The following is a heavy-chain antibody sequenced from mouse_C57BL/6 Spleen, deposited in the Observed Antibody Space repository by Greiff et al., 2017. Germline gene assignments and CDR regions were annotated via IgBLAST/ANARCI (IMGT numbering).Heavy chain of an antibody. Sequence: VQLQQSGPELVKPGASVKISCKASGYAFSSSWMNWVKQRPGQGLEWIGRIYPGAGDTNYNGKFKGKAILTADKSSSTAYMQLSSLTSEDSAVYFGARYGYSYFDYWGQGTTLTVSS. CDR1: GYAFSSSW. CDR2: IYPGAGDT. J-gene: IGHJ2*01. D-gene: IGHD2-2*01. CDR3: ARYGYSYFDY. V-gene: IGHV1-82*01.